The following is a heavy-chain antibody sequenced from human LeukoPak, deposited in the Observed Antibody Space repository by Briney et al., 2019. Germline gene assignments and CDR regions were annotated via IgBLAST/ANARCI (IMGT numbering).Heavy chain of an antibody. D-gene: IGHD3-10*01. J-gene: IGHJ4*02. CDR2: ISGSGGST. Sequence: GGSLRLSCAASEFTFSSYAMSWVRQAPGKGLEWVSAISGSGGSTYYADSVKGRFTISRDNSKNTLYLQMSSLRAEDTAVYYCAKGGRSGSLMFDYWGQGTLVTVSS. CDR3: AKGGRSGSLMFDY. V-gene: IGHV3-23*01. CDR1: EFTFSSYA.